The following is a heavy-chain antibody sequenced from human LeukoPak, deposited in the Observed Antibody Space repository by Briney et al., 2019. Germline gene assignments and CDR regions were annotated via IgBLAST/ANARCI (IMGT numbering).Heavy chain of an antibody. CDR2: IIPIFGTA. J-gene: IGHJ4*02. CDR3: AREDAGLDY. Sequence: SVKVSCKASGGTFSSYTINWVRQAPGQGLEWMGGIIPIFGTANYAQKFQGRVTITADESTSTADMELSRLRSEDTAVYYCAREDAGLDYWGQGTLVTVSS. V-gene: IGHV1-69*01. CDR1: GGTFSSYT.